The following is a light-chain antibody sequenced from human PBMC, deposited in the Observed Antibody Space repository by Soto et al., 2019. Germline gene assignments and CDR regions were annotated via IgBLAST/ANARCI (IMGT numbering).Light chain of an antibody. CDR3: QVWDSTYDHYV. CDR2: DHG. Sequence: SYELTQPPSVSVAPGQTAKITCGGNNIGGKSLHWYQQKPGQAPVLVVYDHGDRPSGIPERFSGSNSGNTATLTISRVEAGDEADYYCQVWDSTYDHYVFXTGTKVTVL. CDR1: NIGGKS. V-gene: IGLV3-21*02. J-gene: IGLJ1*01.